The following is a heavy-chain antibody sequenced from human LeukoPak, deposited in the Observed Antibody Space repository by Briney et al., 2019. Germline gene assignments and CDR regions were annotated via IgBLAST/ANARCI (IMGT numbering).Heavy chain of an antibody. D-gene: IGHD3-3*01. Sequence: PGGSLRLSCAASGFTVTSNYMSWVRQAPGKGLEWVAVISYDGSNKYYADSVKGRFTISRDNSKNTLYLQMNSLRAEDTAVYYCAKDFGVARYYYYYYMDVWGKGTTVTVSS. J-gene: IGHJ6*03. CDR1: GFTVTSNY. CDR3: AKDFGVARYYYYYYMDV. V-gene: IGHV3-30*18. CDR2: ISYDGSNK.